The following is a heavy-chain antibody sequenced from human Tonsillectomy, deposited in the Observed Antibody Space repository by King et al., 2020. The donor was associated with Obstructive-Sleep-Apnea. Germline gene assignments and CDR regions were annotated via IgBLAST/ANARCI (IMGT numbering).Heavy chain of an antibody. V-gene: IGHV3-23*04. CDR3: AKRGPDDSNMLFDY. J-gene: IGHJ4*02. CDR1: GFTFSSCA. D-gene: IGHD3-22*01. Sequence: VQLVESGGGLVQPGGSLRLSCAASGFTFSSCAMSWFRQAPGKGLEWVSAISGSGGSTYYPDPVKCRFTISRDNSKNTLYLQLNSLRAEDTAVYYCAKRGPDDSNMLFDYWGQGTLVTVFS. CDR2: ISGSGGST.